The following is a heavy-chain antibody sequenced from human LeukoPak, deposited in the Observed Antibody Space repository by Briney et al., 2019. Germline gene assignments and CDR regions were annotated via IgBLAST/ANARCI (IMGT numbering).Heavy chain of an antibody. CDR3: ARLRGWTYGMDV. V-gene: IGHV3-48*03. CDR1: GFTFSSYE. D-gene: IGHD6-19*01. Sequence: GGSLRLSCAASGFTFSSYEMNWVRQAPGKGLEWVSYISSSGSTIYYADSVKGRFTISRDNTKNSLYLQMNSLRAEDTAVYYCARLRGWTYGMDVWGQGTTVTVSS. CDR2: ISSSGSTI. J-gene: IGHJ6*02.